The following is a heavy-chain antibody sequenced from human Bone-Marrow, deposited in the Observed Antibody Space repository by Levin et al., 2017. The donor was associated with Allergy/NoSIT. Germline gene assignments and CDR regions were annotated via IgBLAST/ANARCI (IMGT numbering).Heavy chain of an antibody. Sequence: QTLSLTCTFSGFSLSSNGVGVGWIRQAPGKALEWLALIYWDDDKRYSPSLKSRLNITKDTSKNQVVLTMTNMAPVDTGTYYCAHHKFWFGEFPFDFWGRGSLVTVSS. V-gene: IGHV2-5*02. CDR1: GFSLSSNGVG. D-gene: IGHD3-10*01. CDR2: IYWDDDK. CDR3: AHHKFWFGEFPFDF. J-gene: IGHJ4*02.